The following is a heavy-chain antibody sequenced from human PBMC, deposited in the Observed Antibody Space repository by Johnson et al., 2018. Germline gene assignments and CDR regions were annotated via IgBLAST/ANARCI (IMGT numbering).Heavy chain of an antibody. CDR2: IYYSGST. CDR1: GDSIFSDGNY. V-gene: IGHV4-31*03. CDR3: ARYSTEDYGEVFDY. D-gene: IGHD4-17*01. J-gene: IGHJ4*02. Sequence: QVQLQESGPGLLKPSQTLSLSCTVSGDSIFSDGNYWSWIRQHPGKGLEWIGYIYYSGSTYYNPSLKSRVSISADTSKNQFSLNLTSVTAADTAVYYCARYSTEDYGEVFDYWGQGTLVTVSS.